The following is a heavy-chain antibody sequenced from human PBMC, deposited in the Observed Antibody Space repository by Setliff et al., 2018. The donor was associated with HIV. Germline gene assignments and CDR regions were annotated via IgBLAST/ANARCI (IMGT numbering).Heavy chain of an antibody. V-gene: IGHV4-34*01. J-gene: IGHJ6*03. D-gene: IGHD2-15*01. Sequence: PSETLSLTCAVYGGSFSGYHWHWIRQPPGKGLEWIGEINHSGRTNYNPSLKSRVTISVDTSKNQFSLKLRSVTAADTAMYYCARVSITYWYSIPTFYYYYMDVWGKGTKVTVSS. CDR3: ARVSITYWYSIPTFYYYYMDV. CDR1: GGSFSGYH. CDR2: INHSGRT.